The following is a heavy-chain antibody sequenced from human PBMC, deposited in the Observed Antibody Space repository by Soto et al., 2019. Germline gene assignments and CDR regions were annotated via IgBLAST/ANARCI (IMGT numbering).Heavy chain of an antibody. D-gene: IGHD6-6*01. CDR3: AKGSYSSWSRCTGSIDV. V-gene: IGHV3-30*18. CDR1: GFTFSSYG. J-gene: IGHJ6*01. CDR2: ISYDGSNN. Sequence: GGSLRLSCAASGFTFSSYGMHWVRQAPGKGLEWVAVISYDGSNNYYADSVKGRFTISRDNSKNTLYLQMNSLRAEDTAVYYCAKGSYSSWSRCTGSIDVWGQGTTVTVSS.